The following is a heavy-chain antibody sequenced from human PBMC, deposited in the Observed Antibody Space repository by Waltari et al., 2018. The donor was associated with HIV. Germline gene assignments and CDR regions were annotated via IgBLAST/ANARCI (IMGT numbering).Heavy chain of an antibody. CDR2: LSGSGSTA. CDR1: GFNFRNFA. D-gene: IGHD2-8*01. J-gene: IGHJ3*01. Sequence: EVQLLESGGGLVQPGGSLRLSCKASGFNFRNFAMSWVRQAPGKGPEWVSALSGSGSTASYADYVKGRLTISRDFSNNTLFLQMNNLRPEGTAVYFCARSMRDLRPSAFDVWGQGTMVAISS. V-gene: IGHV3-23*01. CDR3: ARSMRDLRPSAFDV.